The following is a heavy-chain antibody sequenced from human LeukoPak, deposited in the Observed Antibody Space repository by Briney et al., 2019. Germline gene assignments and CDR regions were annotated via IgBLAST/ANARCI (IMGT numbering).Heavy chain of an antibody. CDR2: INPGNGNT. V-gene: IGHV1-3*01. D-gene: IGHD6-13*01. Sequence: GASVKVSCKASGYTFTNYIIHWVRQAPGQRPEWMGWINPGNGNTKYSQNFQGRVTITTDTSASTAYMELSSLRFEDTAVYYCARDIDRVFNWFDPWGQGTQVTVSS. CDR3: ARDIDRVFNWFDP. CDR1: GYTFTNYI. J-gene: IGHJ5*02.